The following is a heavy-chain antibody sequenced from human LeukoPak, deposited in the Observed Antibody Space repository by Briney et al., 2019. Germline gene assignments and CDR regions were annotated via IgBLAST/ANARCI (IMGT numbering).Heavy chain of an antibody. CDR2: INPNSGGT. J-gene: IGHJ6*03. CDR3: ARDSPPITMVRGVISGRYYYYYMDV. Sequence: GASVKVSCKASGYTFTGYYMHWVRQAPGQGLEWMGWINPNSGGTNYAQKFQGRVTMTRDTSISTAYMELSRLRSDDTAVYYCARDSPPITMVRGVISGRYYYYYMDVWGKGTTVTISS. D-gene: IGHD3-10*01. V-gene: IGHV1-2*02. CDR1: GYTFTGYY.